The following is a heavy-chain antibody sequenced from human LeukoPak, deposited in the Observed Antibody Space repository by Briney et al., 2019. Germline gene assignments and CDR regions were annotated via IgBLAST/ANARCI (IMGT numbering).Heavy chain of an antibody. D-gene: IGHD2-2*01. CDR1: GFTFSTYE. V-gene: IGHV3-48*03. Sequence: GGSLLLSCAASGFTFSTYEMNWVRPAPGRGLEWVSYISSGGSTTYYADSVKGRLTISRDNAKNSLYLQMNNLRGDDTAVYYCARRYCSSTSCTLDYWGQGTQVTVSS. CDR3: ARRYCSSTSCTLDY. CDR2: ISSGGSTT. J-gene: IGHJ4*02.